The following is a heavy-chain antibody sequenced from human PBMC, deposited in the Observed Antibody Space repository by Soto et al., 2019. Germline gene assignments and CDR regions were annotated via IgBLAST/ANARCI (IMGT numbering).Heavy chain of an antibody. CDR3: AKVRATIDFDS. Sequence: QVQLVESGGGVVQPGRSLRLSCAASGFTFSSYGMHWVRQAPGKGLEWVAVISYDGSNKYYADSVKGRFTISRDNSKNPLYLQMNRLGAEGTAVYYFAKVRATIDFDSWGPGTLVTVSS. V-gene: IGHV3-30*18. J-gene: IGHJ4*02. CDR1: GFTFSSYG. D-gene: IGHD5-12*01. CDR2: ISYDGSNK.